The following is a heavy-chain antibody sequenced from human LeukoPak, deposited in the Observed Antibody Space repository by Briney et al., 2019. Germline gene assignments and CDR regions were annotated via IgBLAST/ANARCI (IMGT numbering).Heavy chain of an antibody. Sequence: PGGSLRLSCTVSGFTVSSNSMSWVRQAPGKGLEWVANIKQDGSEKYYVDSVRGRFTISRDNAKNSLYLQMNSLRVEDTALYYCARRAPSHDFDDWGQGTLVTVSS. J-gene: IGHJ4*02. CDR1: GFTVSSNS. CDR2: IKQDGSEK. V-gene: IGHV3-7*01. CDR3: ARRAPSHDFDD.